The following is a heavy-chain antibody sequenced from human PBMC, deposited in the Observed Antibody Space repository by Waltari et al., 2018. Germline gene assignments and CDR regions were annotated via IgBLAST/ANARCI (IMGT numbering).Heavy chain of an antibody. CDR1: GYSFGGYY. CDR3: ARGLGGSSPFDY. CDR2: IKPTNGVT. Sequence: QVHLVQSGAEVKKSGASVKVSCKASGYSFGGYYLYWVRQAPGQGLEWMGWIKPTNGVTNYAQKFQGRFTMTRDTSINSVYMDLSRLRSDDTAVYFCARGLGGSSPFDYWGRGTLVTVSS. J-gene: IGHJ4*02. D-gene: IGHD3-16*01. V-gene: IGHV1-2*02.